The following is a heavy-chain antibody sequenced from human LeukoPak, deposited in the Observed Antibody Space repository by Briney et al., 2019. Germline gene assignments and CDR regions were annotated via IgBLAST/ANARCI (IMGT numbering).Heavy chain of an antibody. CDR2: IIGSGSTT. V-gene: IGHV3-23*01. D-gene: IGHD3-10*01. CDR1: GFAFRSYA. Sequence: PGGSWRLSCAASGFAFRSYAMGWVRQAPGKGLEWVSVIIGSGSTTYYADAVRGRFTISRDNSKNTLYLQVNSLRAEDTAIYYCATDLGYYASGKRTNWFDPWGQGTLVTVSS. CDR3: ATDLGYYASGKRTNWFDP. J-gene: IGHJ5*02.